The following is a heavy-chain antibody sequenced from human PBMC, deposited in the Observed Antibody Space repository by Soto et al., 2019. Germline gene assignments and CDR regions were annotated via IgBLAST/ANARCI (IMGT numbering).Heavy chain of an antibody. CDR2: ISAYNGNT. Sequence: ASVKVSCKASGYTFTSYGISWVRQAPGQGLEWMGWISAYNGNTNYAQKLQGRVTMTTDTSTSTAYIELRSLRSDDTAVYYCARDDSPISASIAVAGTVWCDPWGQGTLVTVSS. CDR1: GYTFTSYG. J-gene: IGHJ5*02. D-gene: IGHD6-19*01. CDR3: ARDDSPISASIAVAGTVWCDP. V-gene: IGHV1-18*01.